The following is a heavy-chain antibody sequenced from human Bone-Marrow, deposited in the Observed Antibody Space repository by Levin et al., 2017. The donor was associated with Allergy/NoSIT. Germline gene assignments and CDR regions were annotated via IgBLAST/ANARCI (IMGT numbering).Heavy chain of an antibody. D-gene: IGHD6-19*01. CDR3: ARDKGAGVLRNAFDI. CDR1: GGSTSSYY. Sequence: GSLRLSCTVSGGSTSSYYWTWIRQPPGKGLEWIGYISYTGSTNYNPSLKSRVTISVDTSRNQFSLKLSSVTAADTAVYYCARDKGAGVLRNAFDIWGQGTMVTVSS. CDR2: ISYTGST. J-gene: IGHJ3*02. V-gene: IGHV4-59*01.